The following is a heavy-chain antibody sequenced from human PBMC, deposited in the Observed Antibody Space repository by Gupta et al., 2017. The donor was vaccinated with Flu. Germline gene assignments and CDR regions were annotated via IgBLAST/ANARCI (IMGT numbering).Heavy chain of an antibody. CDR3: AKDSRRGYCSGGSCLNTDY. J-gene: IGHJ4*02. D-gene: IGHD2-15*01. Sequence: GLEWVAVISYDGSNKYYADSVKGRFTISRDNSKNTLYLQMNSLRAEDTAVYYCAKDSRRGYCSGGSCLNTDYWGQGTLVTVSS. CDR2: ISYDGSNK. V-gene: IGHV3-30*18.